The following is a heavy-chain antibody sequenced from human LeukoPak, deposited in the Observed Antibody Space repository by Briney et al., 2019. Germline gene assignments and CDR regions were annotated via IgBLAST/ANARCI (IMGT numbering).Heavy chain of an antibody. V-gene: IGHV1-69*13. Sequence: SVKVSCKASGYTFTGYYMHWVRQAPGQGLEWMGGIIPIFGTANYAQKFQGRVTITADESTSTAYMELSSLRSEDTAVYYCARDSGDSSGYYAFDIWGQGTMVTVSS. CDR2: IIPIFGTA. CDR1: GYTFTGYY. J-gene: IGHJ3*02. D-gene: IGHD3-22*01. CDR3: ARDSGDSSGYYAFDI.